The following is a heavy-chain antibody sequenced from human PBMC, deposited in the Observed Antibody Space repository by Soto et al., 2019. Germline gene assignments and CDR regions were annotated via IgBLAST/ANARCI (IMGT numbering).Heavy chain of an antibody. CDR2: IYYSGST. CDR1: GGSISSYY. V-gene: IGHV4-39*01. Sequence: PSETLSLTCTVSGGSISSYYWSWIRQPPGKGLEWIGSIYYSGSTYYNPSLKSRVTISVDTSKNQFSLKLSSVTAADTAVYYCARQVASMVGYYYYGMDVWGQGTTVTVSS. D-gene: IGHD2-15*01. J-gene: IGHJ6*02. CDR3: ARQVASMVGYYYYGMDV.